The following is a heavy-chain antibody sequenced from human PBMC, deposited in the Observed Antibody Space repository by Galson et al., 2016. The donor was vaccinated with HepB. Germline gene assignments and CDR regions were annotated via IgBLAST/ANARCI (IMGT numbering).Heavy chain of an antibody. Sequence: SLRLSCAASGFTFSSYGMHWVRQAPGKGLEWVAVISYDGSNKYYADSVKGRFTISRDNSKNTLYLQMNSLRAEDTAVYYCAKEGCSGGSCYPYYYYGMDVWGQGTTVTVSS. V-gene: IGHV3-30*18. D-gene: IGHD2-15*01. CDR3: AKEGCSGGSCYPYYYYGMDV. J-gene: IGHJ6*02. CDR2: ISYDGSNK. CDR1: GFTFSSYG.